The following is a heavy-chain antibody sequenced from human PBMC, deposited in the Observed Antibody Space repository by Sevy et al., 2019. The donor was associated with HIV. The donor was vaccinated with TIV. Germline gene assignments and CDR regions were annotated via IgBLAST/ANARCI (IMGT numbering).Heavy chain of an antibody. D-gene: IGHD6-19*01. CDR3: VRVVYSSGWFSFDS. V-gene: IGHV4-34*01. CDR1: GGSFSAYY. J-gene: IGHJ4*02. CDR2: INHSGST. Sequence: SETLSLTCAVYGGSFSAYYWSWIRQPPGKGLEWMGEINHSGSTNYNPSLKSRVTISVDASKNQFSLKLTSMTAADTAVYYCVRVVYSSGWFSFDSWGQGTLVTVSS.